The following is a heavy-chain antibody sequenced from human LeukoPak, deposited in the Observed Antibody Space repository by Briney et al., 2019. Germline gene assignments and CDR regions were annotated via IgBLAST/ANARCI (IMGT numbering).Heavy chain of an antibody. CDR3: ARDRGGSYNFDY. CDR1: GFTVSSNY. J-gene: IGHJ4*02. Sequence: PGGSLRLSCAASGFTVSSNYMSWVRRAPGKGLEWVSVIYSGGSTYYADSVKGRFTISRDNSKNTLYLQMNSLRAEDTAVYYCARDRGGSYNFDYWGQGTLVTVSS. V-gene: IGHV3-66*02. D-gene: IGHD1-26*01. CDR2: IYSGGST.